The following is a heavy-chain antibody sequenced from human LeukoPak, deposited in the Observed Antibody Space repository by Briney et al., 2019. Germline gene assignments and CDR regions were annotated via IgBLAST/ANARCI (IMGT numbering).Heavy chain of an antibody. J-gene: IGHJ6*03. Sequence: ASVKVSCKASGYTFTSYGISWVRQAPGQGLEWMGWISAYNGNTNYAQKLQGRVTMTTDTSTSTAYMELRSLRSDDTAVYYCARGITSRSYYDFWSGNSGYYYYMDVWGKGTTVTISS. CDR1: GYTFTSYG. D-gene: IGHD3-3*01. CDR2: ISAYNGNT. V-gene: IGHV1-18*01. CDR3: ARGITSRSYYDFWSGNSGYYYYMDV.